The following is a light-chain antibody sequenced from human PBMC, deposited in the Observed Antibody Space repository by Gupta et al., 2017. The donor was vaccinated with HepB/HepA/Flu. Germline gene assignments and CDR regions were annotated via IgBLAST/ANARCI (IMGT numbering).Light chain of an antibody. J-gene: IGLJ2*01. Sequence: QSALTRPASVSGSPGQSITISSTGTSSDVGGYNYVSWYQRHPGKAPKLMIYDVSHRPSGVSNRFSGSKSGNTASLTISGLQAEDEGDYFCSSYTHSTTLVFGGGTKLTVL. CDR3: SSYTHSTTLV. V-gene: IGLV2-14*03. CDR2: DVS. CDR1: SSDVGGYNY.